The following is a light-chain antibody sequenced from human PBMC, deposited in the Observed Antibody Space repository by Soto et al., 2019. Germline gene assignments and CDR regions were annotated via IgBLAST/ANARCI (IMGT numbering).Light chain of an antibody. Sequence: EVVLTQSPATLSVSPGAGATLSCRASQSVGSNLAWYQQKPGQTPRVLIYGPSTRAAGVPARFSGSGSGTEFTLTISSLQSEDFAVYHCQQYHNWPSWTFGQGTKVDIK. J-gene: IGKJ1*01. CDR1: QSVGSN. CDR3: QQYHNWPSWT. V-gene: IGKV3-15*01. CDR2: GPS.